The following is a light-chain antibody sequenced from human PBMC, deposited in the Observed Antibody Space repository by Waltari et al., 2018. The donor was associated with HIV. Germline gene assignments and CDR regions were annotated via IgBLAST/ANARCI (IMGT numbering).Light chain of an antibody. CDR3: SSYTTTSRNVV. CDR1: TSDGGGFTY. Sequence: QSALAQPASVSGSPGQSITISCAGITSDGGGFTYVSWYQQHRGSAPKLMIFAATNRPSGVSDRFSASKSGNTASLTISGLQADDEADYYGSSYTTTSRNVVFGGGTKLTVL. CDR2: AAT. J-gene: IGLJ2*01. V-gene: IGLV2-14*03.